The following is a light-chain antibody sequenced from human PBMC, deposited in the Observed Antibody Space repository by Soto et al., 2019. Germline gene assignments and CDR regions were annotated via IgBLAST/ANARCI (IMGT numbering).Light chain of an antibody. Sequence: EIVLTQSPATLSLSPGERATLSCRANQTVNSYLIWYQQKPGQAPRLLISDASNRATGIPARFSGSGSGTDFTLTISSLEPEDFAVYYCQQRANWPITFGQGTRLEIK. V-gene: IGKV3-11*01. CDR3: QQRANWPIT. CDR1: QTVNSY. J-gene: IGKJ5*01. CDR2: DAS.